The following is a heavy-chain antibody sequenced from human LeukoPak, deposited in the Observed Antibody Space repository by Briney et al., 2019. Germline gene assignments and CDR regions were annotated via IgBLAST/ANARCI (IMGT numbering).Heavy chain of an antibody. D-gene: IGHD3-22*01. V-gene: IGHV3-66*04. CDR3: ARLPDSSGYYGAFDI. J-gene: IGHJ3*02. CDR2: IYSGGST. Sequence: GGSLRLSCAASGFTVSSNYMSWVRQAPGKGLEWVSVIYSGGSTYYADSVKGRFTISRDNSKNTLYLQMNSLRAEDTAVYYCARLPDSSGYYGAFDIWGQGTMVTVSS. CDR1: GFTVSSNY.